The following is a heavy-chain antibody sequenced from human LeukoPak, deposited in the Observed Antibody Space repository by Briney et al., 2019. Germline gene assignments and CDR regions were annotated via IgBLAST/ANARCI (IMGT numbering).Heavy chain of an antibody. CDR2: IIPILGIA. CDR3: ARVCGDCHVGGAFDI. D-gene: IGHD2-21*01. J-gene: IGHJ3*02. Sequence: GASVKVSCKASGGTFSSYTISWVRQAPGQGLEWMGRIIPILGIANYAQKFQGRVTITADKSTGTAYMELSSLRSEGTAVYYYARVCGDCHVGGAFDIWGQGTMVTVSS. CDR1: GGTFSSYT. V-gene: IGHV1-69*02.